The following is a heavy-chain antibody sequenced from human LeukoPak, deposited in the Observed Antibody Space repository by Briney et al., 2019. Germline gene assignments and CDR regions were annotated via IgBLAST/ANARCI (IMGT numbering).Heavy chain of an antibody. D-gene: IGHD5-24*01. V-gene: IGHV4-30-4*01. CDR2: IYYSGST. J-gene: IGHJ4*02. CDR3: ARAPRALEMATIPDYFDY. Sequence: SETLSLTCTVSGGSISYYYWSWIRQPPGKGLEWIGYIYYSGSTYYNPSLKSRVTISVDTSKNQFSLKLSSVTAADTAVYYCARAPRALEMATIPDYFDYWGQGTLVTVSS. CDR1: GGSISYYY.